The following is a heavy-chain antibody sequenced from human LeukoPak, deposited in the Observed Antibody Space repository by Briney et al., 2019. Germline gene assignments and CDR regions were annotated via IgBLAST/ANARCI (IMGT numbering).Heavy chain of an antibody. Sequence: PGGSLRLSCAASGFTFSNYGMHWVRQAPGKGLEWVALISYDGSNKYSADSVKGRFTISRDNSKNTLYLQMHSLRAEDTAVYYCAKDNVAAAGRYFDYWGQGTLVTVSS. CDR1: GFTFSNYG. CDR2: ISYDGSNK. D-gene: IGHD6-13*01. J-gene: IGHJ4*02. V-gene: IGHV3-30*18. CDR3: AKDNVAAAGRYFDY.